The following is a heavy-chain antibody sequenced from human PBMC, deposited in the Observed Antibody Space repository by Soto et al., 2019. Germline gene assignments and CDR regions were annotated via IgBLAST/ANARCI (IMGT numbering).Heavy chain of an antibody. CDR1: GYTFTSYA. J-gene: IGHJ5*02. V-gene: IGHV1-3*01. D-gene: IGHD3-10*01. CDR2: INAGNGNT. Sequence: ASVKVSCKASGYTFTSYAMHWVRQAPGQRLEWMGWINAGNGNTKYSQKFQGRVTITRETSASTAYMELSSLRSEDTAVYYCARVLGEEENSFDPWGQGTRGTVSS. CDR3: ARVLGEEENSFDP.